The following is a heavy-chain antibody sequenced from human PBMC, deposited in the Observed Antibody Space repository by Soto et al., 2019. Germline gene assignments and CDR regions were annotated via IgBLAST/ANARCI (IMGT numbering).Heavy chain of an antibody. CDR3: TTDLIIGTTGFDWFDP. Sequence: PGGSLRLSCAASGFTFSNAWMSWVRQAPGKGLEWVGRIKSKTDGGTTDYAAPVKGRFTISRDDSKNTLYLQMNSLKTEDTAVYYCTTDLIIGTTGFDWFDPWGQGTLVTVSS. V-gene: IGHV3-15*01. D-gene: IGHD1-7*01. CDR2: IKSKTDGGTT. CDR1: GFTFSNAW. J-gene: IGHJ5*02.